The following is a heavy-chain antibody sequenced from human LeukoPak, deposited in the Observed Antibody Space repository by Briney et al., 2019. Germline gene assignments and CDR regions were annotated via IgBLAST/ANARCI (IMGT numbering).Heavy chain of an antibody. CDR1: GFTFSTYW. CDR3: ARLGAGPTYYDFWSGYSSFYFDY. V-gene: IGHV4-39*02. J-gene: IGHJ4*02. D-gene: IGHD3-3*01. CDR2: ISSSGNT. Sequence: PGGSLRLSCAASGFTFSTYWMTWVRQAPGKGLEWIGGISSSGNTYYNPSLKSRITISIDTSKNHFSLKLSSVTAADTAVYYCARLGAGPTYYDFWSGYSSFYFDYWGQGTLVTVSS.